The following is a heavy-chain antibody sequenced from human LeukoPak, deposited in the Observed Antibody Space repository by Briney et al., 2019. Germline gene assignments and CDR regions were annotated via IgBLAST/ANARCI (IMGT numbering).Heavy chain of an antibody. Sequence: GGSLRLSCAASGFTFSSYWMHWVRQAPGKGLVWVSRINSDGSSTSYADSVKGRFTISRDNAKNTLYPQMNSLRAEDTAVYYCARGYYYGSGSYSGNWFDPWGQGTLVTVSS. D-gene: IGHD3-10*01. CDR1: GFTFSSYW. J-gene: IGHJ5*02. CDR3: ARGYYYGSGSYSGNWFDP. CDR2: INSDGSST. V-gene: IGHV3-74*01.